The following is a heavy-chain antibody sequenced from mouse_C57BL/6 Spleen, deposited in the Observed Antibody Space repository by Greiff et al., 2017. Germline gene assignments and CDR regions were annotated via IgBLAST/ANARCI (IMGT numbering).Heavy chain of an antibody. J-gene: IGHJ4*01. D-gene: IGHD1-1*01. V-gene: IGHV1-26*01. CDR3: AANYGSSLYYAMDY. CDR2: INPNNGGT. CDR1: GYTFTDYY. Sequence: EVQLQQSGPELVKPGASVKISCKASGYTFTDYYMNWVKQSHGKSLEWIGDINPNNGGTSYNQKFKGKATLTVAKSSSTAYMELRSLTSVDSAVYYCAANYGSSLYYAMDYWGQGTSVTVSS.